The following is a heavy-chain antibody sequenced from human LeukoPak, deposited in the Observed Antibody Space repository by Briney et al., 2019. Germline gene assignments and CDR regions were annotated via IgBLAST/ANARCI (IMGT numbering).Heavy chain of an antibody. V-gene: IGHV1-69*05. D-gene: IGHD3-3*01. CDR3: AGTHYDFWSGYFLGFDY. CDR2: IIPIFGTA. J-gene: IGHJ4*02. Sequence: GSSVEVSCKASGGTFSSYAISWVRQAPGQGLEWMGGIIPIFGTANYAQKFQGRVTITTDESTSTAYMELSSLRSEDTAVYYCAGTHYDFWSGYFLGFDYWGQGTLVTVSS. CDR1: GGTFSSYA.